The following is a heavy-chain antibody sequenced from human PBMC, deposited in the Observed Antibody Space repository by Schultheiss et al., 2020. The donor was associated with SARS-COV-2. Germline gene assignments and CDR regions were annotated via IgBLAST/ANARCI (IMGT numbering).Heavy chain of an antibody. V-gene: IGHV4-31*01. D-gene: IGHD3-22*01. CDR3: ARYYDSSAEYDAFDI. Sequence: SETLSLTCTVSGGSISSGGYYWSWIRQHPGKGLEWIGYIYYSGSTYYNPSLKSLVTISVDTSKNQFSLKLSSVTAADTAVYYCARYYDSSAEYDAFDIWGQGTMVTVSS. CDR2: IYYSGST. J-gene: IGHJ3*02. CDR1: GGSISSGGYY.